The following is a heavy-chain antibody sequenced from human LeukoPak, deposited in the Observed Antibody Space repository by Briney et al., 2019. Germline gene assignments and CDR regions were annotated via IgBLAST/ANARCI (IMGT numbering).Heavy chain of an antibody. CDR2: ITSSGGST. V-gene: IGHV3-23*01. Sequence: GGSLRLSCAASGFTFSSYGMSWVRQSPGKGLEWVSTITSSGGSTYYTDSVKGRFTISRDSSKNTLYLQMNSLRVEDTAVYYCARAVTRGITGTTAYFDYWGQGTLVTVSS. CDR1: GFTFSSYG. J-gene: IGHJ4*02. D-gene: IGHD1-20*01. CDR3: ARAVTRGITGTTAYFDY.